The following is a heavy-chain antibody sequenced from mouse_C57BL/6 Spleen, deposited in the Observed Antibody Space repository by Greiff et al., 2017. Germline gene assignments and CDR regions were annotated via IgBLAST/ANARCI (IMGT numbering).Heavy chain of an antibody. CDR2: ISDGGSYT. Sequence: EVKLVESGGGLVKPGGSLKLSCAASGFTFSSYAMSWVRQTPEKRLEWVATISDGGSYTYYPDNVKGRFTISRDNAKNNLYLQMSHLKSEDTARYYCARGVYYGNLGYFDVWGTGTTVTVSS. J-gene: IGHJ1*03. D-gene: IGHD2-1*01. CDR3: ARGVYYGNLGYFDV. V-gene: IGHV5-4*03. CDR1: GFTFSSYA.